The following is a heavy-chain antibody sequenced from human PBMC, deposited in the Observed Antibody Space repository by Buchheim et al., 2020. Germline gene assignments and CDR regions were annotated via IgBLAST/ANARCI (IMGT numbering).Heavy chain of an antibody. CDR3: APGGGRRWGYFDY. CDR1: GGSISSSSYY. V-gene: IGHV4-39*07. J-gene: IGHJ4*02. Sequence: QLQLQESGPGLVKPSETLSPTCTVSGGSISSSSYYWGWIRQPPGKGLEWIGSIYYSGSTYYNPSLKSRVTISVDTSKNQFSLKLSSVTAADTAVYYCAPGGGRRWGYFDYWGQGTL. CDR2: IYYSGST. D-gene: IGHD2-15*01.